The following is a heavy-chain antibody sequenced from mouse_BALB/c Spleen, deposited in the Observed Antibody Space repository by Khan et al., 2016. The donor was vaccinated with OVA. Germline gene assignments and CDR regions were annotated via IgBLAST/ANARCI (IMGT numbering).Heavy chain of an antibody. Sequence: EVELMESGGGLVKPGGSLKLSCAASGFTFSSYAMSWVRQTPEKRLEWVATISSGGSYTYYPDSVKGRFTISRDNARNTLYVQMSSLRSEDTAIYYCARTAWGYFDYWGQGTTLTVSS. V-gene: IGHV5-9-1*01. J-gene: IGHJ2*01. CDR3: ARTAWGYFDY. D-gene: IGHD1-2*01. CDR2: ISSGGSYT. CDR1: GFTFSSYA.